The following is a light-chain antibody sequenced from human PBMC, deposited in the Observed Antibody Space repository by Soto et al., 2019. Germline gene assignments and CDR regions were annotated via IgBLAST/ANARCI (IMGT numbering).Light chain of an antibody. J-gene: IGLJ2*01. V-gene: IGLV2-14*03. CDR2: DVS. CDR3: SSYTSRSTLGV. Sequence: QSVLTQPASVSGSPGQSITISCTGTNSDIGGYNYVSWYQKHPGKAPKLMIYDVSNRHSGVSYRFSGSKSRNTASLTISGLQAEDEAEYYCSSYTSRSTLGVFGGGTKLTVL. CDR1: NSDIGGYNY.